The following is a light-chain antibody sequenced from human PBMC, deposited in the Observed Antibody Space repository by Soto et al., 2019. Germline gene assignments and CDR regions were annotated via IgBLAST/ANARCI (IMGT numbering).Light chain of an antibody. V-gene: IGKV3-15*01. Sequence: ELVMTQSPATQSGSPVKRAYLSCXASQSVSSNLAWYQQTPGRAPRLLIYGSSTRATGIPGRFSGSQSGTEFTLTISSLQSEDFAVYYCQQYDNWPKTFGHGTKVDNK. J-gene: IGKJ1*01. CDR1: QSVSSN. CDR2: GSS. CDR3: QQYDNWPKT.